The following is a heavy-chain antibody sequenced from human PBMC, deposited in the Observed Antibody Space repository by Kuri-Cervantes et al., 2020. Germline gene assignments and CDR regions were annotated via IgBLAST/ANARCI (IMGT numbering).Heavy chain of an antibody. Sequence: SVKVSCKASGGTFRSYGISWVRQAPGQGLEWMGGIIANFVTANYAQKFQGRVTITTDEFTSTAYMELSSLRSEDTAVYYCARRPLDYDYYTQLDYYMDVWGKGTTVTVSS. CDR1: GGTFRSYG. J-gene: IGHJ6*03. D-gene: IGHD3-16*01. V-gene: IGHV1-69*05. CDR3: ARRPLDYDYYTQLDYYMDV. CDR2: IIANFVTA.